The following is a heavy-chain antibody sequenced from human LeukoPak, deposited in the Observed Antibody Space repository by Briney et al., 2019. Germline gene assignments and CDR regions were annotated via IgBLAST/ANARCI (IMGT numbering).Heavy chain of an antibody. V-gene: IGHV3-33*01. J-gene: IGHJ4*02. CDR3: ARDRGKDYFGD. Sequence: GTSLRLSCVTSGLTFTNHGFHWVRQSAGRGLEWVAFVRNDGFDTYHSNSVKGRFSISRDDSKNTVYLQMNSLRAEDTALYYCARDRGKDYFGDWGQGTQVTVSS. CDR2: VRNDGFDT. D-gene: IGHD4-23*01. CDR1: GLTFTNHG.